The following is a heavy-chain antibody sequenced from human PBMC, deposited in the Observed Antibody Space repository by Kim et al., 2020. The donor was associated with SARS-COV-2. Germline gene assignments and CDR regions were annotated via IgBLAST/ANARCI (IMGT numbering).Heavy chain of an antibody. CDR2: ISSSSSYT. CDR1: GFTFSDYY. Sequence: GGSLRLSCAASGFTFSDYYMSWIRQAPGKGLEWVSYISSSSSYTNYADSVKGRFTISRDNAKNSLYLQMNSLRAEDTAVYYCARENNYGGNFGDGMDVWGQGTTVTVSS. J-gene: IGHJ6*02. CDR3: ARENNYGGNFGDGMDV. D-gene: IGHD4-17*01. V-gene: IGHV3-11*06.